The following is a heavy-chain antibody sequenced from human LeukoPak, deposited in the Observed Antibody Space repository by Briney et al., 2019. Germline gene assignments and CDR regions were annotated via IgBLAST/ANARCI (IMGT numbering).Heavy chain of an antibody. D-gene: IGHD6-19*01. CDR1: GFTFSDYY. J-gene: IGHJ4*02. Sequence: GGSLRLSCAASGFTFSDYYMSWIRQAPGKGLEWVSYISSSGSTIYYADSVKGRFTISRDNAKNSLYLQMNSLRAEDTAVYYCATPYSSGWYASDYWGQGTLVTVSS. CDR2: ISSSGSTI. V-gene: IGHV3-11*01. CDR3: ATPYSSGWYASDY.